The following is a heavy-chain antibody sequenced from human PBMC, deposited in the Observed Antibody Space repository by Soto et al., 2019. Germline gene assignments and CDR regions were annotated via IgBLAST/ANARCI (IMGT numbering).Heavy chain of an antibody. CDR3: AREVVVSRGASYFGY. V-gene: IGHV3-7*04. CDR2: IRQDGSEI. J-gene: IGHJ4*02. CDR1: GFTFSSNW. Sequence: PGGSLRLSCVGSGFTFSSNWMTLVRQAPGKGLEWVANIRQDGSEINYVDSVKSRFTISRDNTKNSLYLQMNSLRAGDTAIYYCAREVVVSRGASYFGYWGPGTLVTVSS. D-gene: IGHD2-2*01.